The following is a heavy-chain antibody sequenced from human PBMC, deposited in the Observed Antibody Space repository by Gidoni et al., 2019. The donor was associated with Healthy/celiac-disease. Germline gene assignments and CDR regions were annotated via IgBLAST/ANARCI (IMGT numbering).Heavy chain of an antibody. CDR2: INAGNGNT. J-gene: IGHJ4*02. D-gene: IGHD2-8*01. Sequence: QVQLVQSGAEVKKPGASVKGSCKASGYTFTSYAMHWVRQAPGQRLEWMGWINAGNGNTKYSHKFQGRVTITRDTSASTAYIELSSLRSEDTAVYYCARDWESAFGVPEPLYYFDYWGQGTMVTVSS. V-gene: IGHV1-3*01. CDR3: ARDWESAFGVPEPLYYFDY. CDR1: GYTFTSYA.